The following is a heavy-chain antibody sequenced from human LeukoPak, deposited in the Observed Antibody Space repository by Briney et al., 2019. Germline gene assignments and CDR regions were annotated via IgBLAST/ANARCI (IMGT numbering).Heavy chain of an antibody. V-gene: IGHV3-7*01. Sequence: PGGSLRLSCAASGFTFSSYWMSWVRQAPGKGLEWVANIKQDGSEKYYVDSVKGRFTISRDNAKNSLYLQMNSLRAEDTAVYYCARDRSYDILTGYYSLDYWGQGTLVTVSS. J-gene: IGHJ4*02. CDR2: IKQDGSEK. CDR1: GFTFSSYW. CDR3: ARDRSYDILTGYYSLDY. D-gene: IGHD3-9*01.